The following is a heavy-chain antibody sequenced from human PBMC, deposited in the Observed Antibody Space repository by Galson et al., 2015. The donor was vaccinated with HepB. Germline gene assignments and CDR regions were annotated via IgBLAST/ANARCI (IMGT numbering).Heavy chain of an antibody. CDR3: AISMNHFGSGRIPMIRGVHWFDP. V-gene: IGHV3-74*01. CDR2: INSDGSTT. D-gene: IGHD3-10*01. J-gene: IGHJ5*02. CDR1: GLNFSTYW. Sequence: SLRLSCAASGLNFSTYWMHWVRQAPGKGLVWVSRINSDGSTTSYADSVKGRFTFSRDTSTSTVYMELSSLRSEDTAVYYCAISMNHFGSGRIPMIRGVHWFDPWGQGTLVTVSS.